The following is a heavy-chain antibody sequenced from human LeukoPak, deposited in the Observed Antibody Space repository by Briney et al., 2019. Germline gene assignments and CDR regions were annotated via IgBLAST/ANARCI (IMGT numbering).Heavy chain of an antibody. D-gene: IGHD6-13*01. V-gene: IGHV3-9*01. J-gene: IGHJ4*02. CDR3: AKDFQQLATYYYFDY. Sequence: LSLTCTISGGSISNYYWSWIRQTPGKGLEWVSGISWNSGSIGYADSVKGRFTISRDNAKNSLYLQMNSLRAEDTALYYCAKDFQQLATYYYFDYWGQGTLVTVSS. CDR2: ISWNSGSI. CDR1: GGSISNYY.